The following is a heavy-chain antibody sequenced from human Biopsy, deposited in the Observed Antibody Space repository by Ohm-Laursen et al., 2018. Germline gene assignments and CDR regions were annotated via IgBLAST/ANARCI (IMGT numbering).Heavy chain of an antibody. Sequence: SLRLSRAASGFTFSTYTMTWVRQAPGKGLEWVANIKEDGSEKYYVDSVKGRFTISRDNAKNSLFLQMNSLTVEDTAVYYCARDGAGSYHDYWGQGTLVTVSS. D-gene: IGHD3-10*01. J-gene: IGHJ4*02. CDR1: GFTFSTYT. CDR3: ARDGAGSYHDY. CDR2: IKEDGSEK. V-gene: IGHV3-7*03.